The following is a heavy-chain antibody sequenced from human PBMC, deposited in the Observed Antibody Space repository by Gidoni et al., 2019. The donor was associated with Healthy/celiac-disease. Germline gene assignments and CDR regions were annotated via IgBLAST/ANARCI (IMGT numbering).Heavy chain of an antibody. J-gene: IGHJ4*02. CDR3: ASLTAVAGTGGGDY. CDR2: IYYSGST. Sequence: QLQLQESGPGLVKPSETLSLTCPVSGGSISSSSYYWGWIRQPPGKGLEWIGSIYYSGSTYYNPSLKSRVTISVDTSKNQFSRKLSSVTAADTAVYYCASLTAVAGTGGGDYWGQGTLVTVSS. CDR1: GGSISSSSYY. V-gene: IGHV4-39*01. D-gene: IGHD6-19*01.